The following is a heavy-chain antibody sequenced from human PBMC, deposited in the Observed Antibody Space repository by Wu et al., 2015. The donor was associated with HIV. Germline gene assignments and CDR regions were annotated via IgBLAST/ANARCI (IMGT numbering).Heavy chain of an antibody. D-gene: IGHD3-10*01. CDR3: VTFGSGTNYNYDY. J-gene: IGHJ4*02. Sequence: QVQLVQSGGDIQKPGSSVKVSCKASGGTFSTSAISWVRQAPGQGLEWMGYIIPVLDKTRYAQKFQGRFTIGTDDIARSAFMELRRLTSDDTATYYCVTFGSGTNYNYDYWGQGTLVTVSS. V-gene: IGHV1-69*05. CDR1: GGTFSTSA. CDR2: IIPVLDKT.